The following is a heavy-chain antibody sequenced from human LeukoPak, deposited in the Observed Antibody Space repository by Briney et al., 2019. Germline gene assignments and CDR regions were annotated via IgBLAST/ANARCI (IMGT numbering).Heavy chain of an antibody. D-gene: IGHD6-13*01. CDR1: GFTFSNYA. V-gene: IGHV3-23*01. Sequence: PGGSLRLSCAASGFTFSNYAMSWVRQAPGKGLEWVSAISGSGGSTYYADSVKGRFTISRDNSKNTLYLQTNSLRADDAAVYYCAKDLSSSWPPNWFDPWGQGTLVTVSS. CDR3: AKDLSSSWPPNWFDP. J-gene: IGHJ5*02. CDR2: ISGSGGST.